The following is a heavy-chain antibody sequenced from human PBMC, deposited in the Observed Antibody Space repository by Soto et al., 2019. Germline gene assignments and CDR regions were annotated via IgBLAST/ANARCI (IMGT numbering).Heavy chain of an antibody. CDR2: IRNKANRYTT. Sequence: EVQVVESGGGLVQPGGSLRLSCAASGFTFSDHYVDWVRQAPGKGLEWVGRIRNKANRYTTEYAASVKGRFTISRDDSKNPVSLQMDSLKIEDTAVYLCAGDLAIEGPTNEYWGQGTLVTVSS. CDR1: GFTFSDHY. D-gene: IGHD1-26*01. V-gene: IGHV3-72*01. CDR3: AGDLAIEGPTNEY. J-gene: IGHJ4*02.